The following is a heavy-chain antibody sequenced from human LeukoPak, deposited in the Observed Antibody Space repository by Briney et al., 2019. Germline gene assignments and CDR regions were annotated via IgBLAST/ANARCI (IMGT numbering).Heavy chain of an antibody. Sequence: GGSLRLSCAASGFTFSYYWMSWVRQAPGKGLEWVANIKQDRSEEMYVGSVKGRFTISRDNAKKSVYLEMNSLRAEDTAVYYCARACDMTVCSFDHWGQGTLVTVSS. CDR2: IKQDRSEE. CDR3: ARACDMTVCSFDH. D-gene: IGHD3-16*01. CDR1: GFTFSYYW. V-gene: IGHV3-7*01. J-gene: IGHJ4*02.